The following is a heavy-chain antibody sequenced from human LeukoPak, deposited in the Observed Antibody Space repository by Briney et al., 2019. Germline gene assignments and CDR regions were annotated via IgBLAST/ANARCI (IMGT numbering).Heavy chain of an antibody. V-gene: IGHV4-34*01. D-gene: IGHD4-17*01. CDR1: GGSFSGYY. CDR2: INHSGST. Sequence: PSETLSLTCAVYGGSFSGYYWSWIRQPPGKGLEWIGEINHSGSTNYNPSLKSRVTISVDTSKNQFSLKLSSVTAADTAVYYCARGAVYYGVDYWGQGTLGTVSS. CDR3: ARGAVYYGVDY. J-gene: IGHJ4*02.